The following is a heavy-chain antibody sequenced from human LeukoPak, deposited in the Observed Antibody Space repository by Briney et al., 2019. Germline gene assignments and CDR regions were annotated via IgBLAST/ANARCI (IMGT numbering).Heavy chain of an antibody. CDR1: GGSFSGYY. Sequence: SETLCLTCAVYGGSFSGYYWSWIRQPPGKGLEWIGEINHSGSTNYNPSLKSRVTISGDTSKNQFSLKLSSVTAADTAVYYCTRGYPRWLQNTNYVFDIWGQGTMVTVSS. D-gene: IGHD5-24*01. CDR2: INHSGST. CDR3: TRGYPRWLQNTNYVFDI. V-gene: IGHV4-34*01. J-gene: IGHJ3*02.